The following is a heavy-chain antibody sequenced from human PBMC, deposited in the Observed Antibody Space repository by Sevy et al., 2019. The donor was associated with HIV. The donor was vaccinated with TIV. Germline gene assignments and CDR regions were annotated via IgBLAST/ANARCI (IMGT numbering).Heavy chain of an antibody. CDR2: IRSKAGGGTT. V-gene: IGHV3-15*01. J-gene: IGHJ4*02. D-gene: IGHD2-15*01. Sequence: GGSLRLSCAASGFTFSNAWMSWVRQSPGKGLEWVGRIRSKAGGGTTDYATSVKGKFTISRDDSRDSLYLQLNSLETEDTAVYYCTTDHRRDGIVVVPFEYWGQGTLVTVSS. CDR3: TTDHRRDGIVVVPFEY. CDR1: GFTFSNAW.